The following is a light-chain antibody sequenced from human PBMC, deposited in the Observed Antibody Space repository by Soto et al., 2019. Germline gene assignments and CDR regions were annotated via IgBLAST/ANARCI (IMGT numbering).Light chain of an antibody. CDR2: DAS. CDR1: QSVSSY. CDR3: QQRSNWPT. J-gene: IGKJ5*01. Sequence: EIVLTQSPGTLSLSPGERATLSCRASQSVSSYLAWYQQKPGQAPRLLIYDASNRATGIPARFSGSGSGTDFTLTISSLEPKDFAVYYCQQRSNWPTVGQGTRLENK. V-gene: IGKV3-11*01.